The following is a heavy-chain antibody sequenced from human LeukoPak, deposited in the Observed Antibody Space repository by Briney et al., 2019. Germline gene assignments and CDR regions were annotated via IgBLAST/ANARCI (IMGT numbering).Heavy chain of an antibody. CDR1: GYSFTTYW. Sequence: GESLKISCKGSGYSFTTYWIGWVRQMPGKGLEWMGIIYPGDSDAKYSPSFQGQVTISADKSISTAHLQWSSLKASDTAMYYCARQGGSFLSNFDYWGQGTLSPSPQ. D-gene: IGHD1-26*01. V-gene: IGHV5-51*01. CDR2: IYPGDSDA. CDR3: ARQGGSFLSNFDY. J-gene: IGHJ4*02.